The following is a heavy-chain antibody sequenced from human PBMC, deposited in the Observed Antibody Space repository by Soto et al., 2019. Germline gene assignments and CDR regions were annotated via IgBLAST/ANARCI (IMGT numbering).Heavy chain of an antibody. CDR3: ARDRGALAHYYYYYGMDV. Sequence: QVQLVESGGGVVQPGRSLRLSCAASGFTFSSYAMHWVRQAPGKGLEWVAVISYDGSNKYYADSVKGRFTISRDNSKNTLYLQMNSLRAEDTAVYYCARDRGALAHYYYYYGMDVWGQGTTVTVSS. CDR2: ISYDGSNK. CDR1: GFTFSSYA. D-gene: IGHD3-10*01. V-gene: IGHV3-30-3*01. J-gene: IGHJ6*02.